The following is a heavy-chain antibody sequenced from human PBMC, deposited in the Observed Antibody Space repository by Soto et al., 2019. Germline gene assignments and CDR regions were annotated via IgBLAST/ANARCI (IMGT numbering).Heavy chain of an antibody. Sequence: VASVKVSCKVSGYTLTELSMNWVRQAPGKGLEWMGGFDPEDGETIYAQKFQGRVTMTEDTSTDTAYMELSSLRSEDTAVYYCATGSLEYSSPSGNWFDPWGQGTLVTVSS. D-gene: IGHD6-6*01. CDR2: FDPEDGET. CDR3: ATGSLEYSSPSGNWFDP. CDR1: GYTLTELS. V-gene: IGHV1-24*01. J-gene: IGHJ5*02.